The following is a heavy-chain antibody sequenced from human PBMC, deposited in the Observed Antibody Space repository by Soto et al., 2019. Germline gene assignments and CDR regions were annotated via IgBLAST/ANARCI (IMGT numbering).Heavy chain of an antibody. CDR3: ARYCSGGSCNDGNMDV. Sequence: GGSLRLSCAASGITFSNYEMNWVRQAPGKGLEWVSYISSSGSTKYYADSVKGRFTISRDNAKNSLYLQMNSLRAEDTAVYYCARYCSGGSCNDGNMDVWGQGTTVTVSS. V-gene: IGHV3-48*03. J-gene: IGHJ6*02. CDR2: ISSSGSTK. CDR1: GITFSNYE. D-gene: IGHD2-15*01.